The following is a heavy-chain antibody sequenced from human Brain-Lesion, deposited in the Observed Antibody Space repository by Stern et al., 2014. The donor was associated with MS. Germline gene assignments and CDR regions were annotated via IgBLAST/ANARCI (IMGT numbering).Heavy chain of an antibody. CDR1: GYIFTGYY. J-gene: IGHJ6*02. Sequence: QVQLVQSGAEVKKPGASVKVSCKTSGYIFTGYYIHWVRQAPGQGLEWMAWINPHTGGTKYAQKFQGRVTMSRDTSISTAYVELSSLTSDDTAVYYCERDQRGITIFGVVTDYYYLGMDVWGQGTTVTVSS. CDR2: INPHTGGT. V-gene: IGHV1-2*02. D-gene: IGHD3-3*01. CDR3: ERDQRGITIFGVVTDYYYLGMDV.